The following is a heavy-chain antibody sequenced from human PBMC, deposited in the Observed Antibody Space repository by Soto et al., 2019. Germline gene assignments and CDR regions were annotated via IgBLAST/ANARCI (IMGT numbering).Heavy chain of an antibody. CDR2: ISSSSSTI. CDR1: GFTFISYS. Sequence: TGGSLRLSCAASGFTFISYSMNWVRQAPWKGLEWVSYISSSSSTIYYADSVKGRFTISRDNAKNSLYLQMNSLRDEDTAVYYCARDYPDSSGYYSSRAEYYFDYWGQGTLVTVSS. V-gene: IGHV3-48*02. J-gene: IGHJ4*02. D-gene: IGHD3-22*01. CDR3: ARDYPDSSGYYSSRAEYYFDY.